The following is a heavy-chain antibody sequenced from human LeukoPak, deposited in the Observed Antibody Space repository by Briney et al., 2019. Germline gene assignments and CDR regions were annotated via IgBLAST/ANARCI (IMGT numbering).Heavy chain of an antibody. D-gene: IGHD2-8*02. Sequence: GASVKVSCKASGYTFTSYGISWVRQAPGQGLEWMGWINPNSGDTHYAQKFQGRVTMTRDTSISTAYMELSRLRSDDTAVYHCAREGRQGTGGWYYFDYWGQGTLVTVSS. J-gene: IGHJ4*02. CDR3: AREGRQGTGGWYYFDY. CDR2: INPNSGDT. CDR1: GYTFTSYG. V-gene: IGHV1-2*02.